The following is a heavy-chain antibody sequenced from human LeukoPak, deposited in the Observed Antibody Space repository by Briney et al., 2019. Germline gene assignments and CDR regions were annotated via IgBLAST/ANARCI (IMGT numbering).Heavy chain of an antibody. Sequence: PSETLSLTCTVSGGSISSYYWSWIRQPPGKGLEWIGYIYYSGSTNYNPSLKSRVTISVDTSKNQFSLKLSSVTAADTAVYDCARMKITMVRGVIITPVWFDPWGQGTLVTVSS. CDR2: IYYSGST. D-gene: IGHD3-10*01. CDR3: ARMKITMVRGVIITPVWFDP. CDR1: GGSISSYY. V-gene: IGHV4-59*12. J-gene: IGHJ5*02.